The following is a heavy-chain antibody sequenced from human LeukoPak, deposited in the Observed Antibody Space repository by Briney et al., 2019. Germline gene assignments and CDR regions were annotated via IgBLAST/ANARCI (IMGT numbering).Heavy chain of an antibody. V-gene: IGHV4-30-4*01. J-gene: IGHJ4*02. CDR2: IYYSGST. CDR1: GGSISSGDYY. Sequence: SETLSLTCTVSGGSISSGDYYWSWIRQPPGKGLEWIGYIYYSGSTYYNPSLKSRVTISVDTSKNQFSLKLSSVTAADTAVYYCARSLPRSVGTGRDILTGLDYWGQGTLVTVSS. CDR3: ARSLPRSVGTGRDILTGLDY. D-gene: IGHD3-9*01.